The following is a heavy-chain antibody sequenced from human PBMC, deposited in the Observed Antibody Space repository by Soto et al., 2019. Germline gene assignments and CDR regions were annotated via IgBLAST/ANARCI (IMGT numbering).Heavy chain of an antibody. J-gene: IGHJ4*02. D-gene: IGHD3-22*01. CDR2: ISGSGGST. CDR3: AKGTTYYYDSSGYCIDY. V-gene: IGHV3-23*01. Sequence: PWGSLRLSCAASGFTFISYAMSCVRHSPFKWLEWVSAISGSGGSTYYADSVKGRFTISRDNSKNTLYLQMNSLRAEDTAVYYCAKGTTYYYDSSGYCIDYWGQGTLVTVSS. CDR1: GFTFISYA.